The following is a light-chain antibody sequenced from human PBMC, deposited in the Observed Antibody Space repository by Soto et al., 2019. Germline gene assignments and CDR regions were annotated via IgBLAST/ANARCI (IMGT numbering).Light chain of an antibody. CDR1: SSNIGAGYD. Sequence: QAVLTQPPSVSGDPGQRVTISCTGSSSNIGAGYDAHWYQQLPGKVPKLLIYGDTNRPSGVPDRFSGSKSGTSASLAITGLQPEDEADYYCQSYDNSLSGPVFGPGTKLTVL. CDR3: QSYDNSLSGPV. CDR2: GDT. J-gene: IGLJ1*01. V-gene: IGLV1-40*01.